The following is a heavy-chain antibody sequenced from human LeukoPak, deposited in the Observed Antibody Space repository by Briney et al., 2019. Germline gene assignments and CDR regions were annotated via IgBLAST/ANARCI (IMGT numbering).Heavy chain of an antibody. CDR2: IYYSGST. Sequence: SETLSLTCTVSGGSISSGGYYWSWIRQHPGKGLEWIGYIYYSGSTYYNPSLKSRVTMSVDTSKNQFSLKLSSVTAADTAVYYCARVSGIAARPVNFDYWGQGTLVTVSS. V-gene: IGHV4-31*03. CDR3: ARVSGIAARPVNFDY. J-gene: IGHJ4*02. CDR1: GGSISSGGYY. D-gene: IGHD6-6*01.